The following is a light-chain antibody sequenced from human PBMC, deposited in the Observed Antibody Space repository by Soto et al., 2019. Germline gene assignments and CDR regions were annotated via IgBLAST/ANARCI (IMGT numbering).Light chain of an antibody. J-gene: IGKJ1*01. Sequence: EIVLTQSPATLSLSPGERATLSCRASQSFSNNLAWYQQKPGQAPRLLIYDVPTRATGTPPRFSGSGSGTDFTLTISSLEPADFAVYYCQQRGDWPRTFGQGTKVDIK. CDR2: DVP. V-gene: IGKV3-11*01. CDR3: QQRGDWPRT. CDR1: QSFSNN.